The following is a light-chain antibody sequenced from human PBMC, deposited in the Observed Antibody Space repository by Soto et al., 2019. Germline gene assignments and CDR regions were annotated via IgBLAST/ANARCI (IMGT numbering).Light chain of an antibody. CDR3: QQYGSSPLT. V-gene: IGKV3-20*01. CDR1: QSVSSSY. J-gene: IGKJ4*01. CDR2: GAS. Sequence: IVLTQSQGTLSLSQGERATLSCRASQSVSSSYLAWYQQKPGQAPRLLIYGASSRATGIPDRFSGSGSGTDFTLTISRLEPEDFAVYYCQQYGSSPLTFGGGTKVDI.